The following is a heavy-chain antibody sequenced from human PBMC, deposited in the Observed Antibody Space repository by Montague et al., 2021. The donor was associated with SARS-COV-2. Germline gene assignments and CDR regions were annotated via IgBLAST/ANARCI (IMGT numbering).Heavy chain of an antibody. Sequence: SLRLSCAASGFTFSSYDMHWVRQAPGKGLEWVAVIWYDGSNQYYADSVKGRFTISRDNSKNTVFLHMNSLRAEDTAVYYCARHVGMERVTYGMDVWGQGTTVTVSS. V-gene: IGHV3-33*08. CDR2: IWYDGSNQ. D-gene: IGHD3-3*01. CDR1: GFTFSSYD. CDR3: ARHVGMERVTYGMDV. J-gene: IGHJ6*02.